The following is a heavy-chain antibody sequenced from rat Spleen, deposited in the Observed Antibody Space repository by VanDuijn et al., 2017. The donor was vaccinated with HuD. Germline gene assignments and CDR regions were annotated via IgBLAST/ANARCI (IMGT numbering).Heavy chain of an antibody. J-gene: IGHJ3*01. CDR1: GFIFRNYD. D-gene: IGHD4-3*01. CDR2: ISPSGCGT. CDR3: VRQDTSGYANWFAY. Sequence: EVQLVESGGGLVQPGRSLELSCAASGFIFRNYDMAWVRQAPTKGLEWVASISPSGCGTYYRDSVKGRFTVSRDNAKSTVHLQMDSLRSEDTATYYCVRQDTSGYANWFAYWGQGTLVTVSS. V-gene: IGHV5S23*01.